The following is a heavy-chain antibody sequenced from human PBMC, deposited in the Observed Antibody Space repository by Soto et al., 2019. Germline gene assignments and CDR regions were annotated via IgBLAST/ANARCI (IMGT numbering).Heavy chain of an antibody. J-gene: IGHJ6*02. V-gene: IGHV1-69*13. Sequence: GASVKVSCKASGGTFSSYAISWVRQAPGQGLEWMGGIIPIFGTANYAQKFQGRVTITADESTSTAYMELSSLRSEDTAVYYCARDLKYSNYFYYYGMDVWGQGTTVTV. D-gene: IGHD4-4*01. CDR1: GGTFSSYA. CDR2: IIPIFGTA. CDR3: ARDLKYSNYFYYYGMDV.